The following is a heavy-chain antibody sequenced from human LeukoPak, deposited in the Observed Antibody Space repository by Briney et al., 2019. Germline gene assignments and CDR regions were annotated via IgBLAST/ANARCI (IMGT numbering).Heavy chain of an antibody. CDR3: ARTVPPAFDAFDI. J-gene: IGHJ3*02. CDR2: INPNSGGT. Sequence: ASVKVSCKASGYTFTGYYMHWVRQAPGQGLEWMGWINPNSGGTNYVRKFQGRVTMTRDTSISTAYMELSRLRSDDTAMYYCARTVPPAFDAFDIWGQGTMVTVSS. D-gene: IGHD2-2*01. CDR1: GYTFTGYY. V-gene: IGHV1-2*02.